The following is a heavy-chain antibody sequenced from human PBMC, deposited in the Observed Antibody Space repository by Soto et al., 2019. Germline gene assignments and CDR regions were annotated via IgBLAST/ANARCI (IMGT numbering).Heavy chain of an antibody. CDR3: ARVDRTISTYYYYGMDV. Sequence: QVQLVESGGGVVQPGRSLRLSCAASGFIFSYYAMHWVRQAPGRGLEWVAVISYDGNNEYYADSVKGRFTISRDNSKNTLFLQMNSLRAEDTAVYYCARVDRTISTYYYYGMDVWGQGTTVTVSS. J-gene: IGHJ6*02. D-gene: IGHD2-2*01. V-gene: IGHV3-30-3*01. CDR1: GFIFSYYA. CDR2: ISYDGNNE.